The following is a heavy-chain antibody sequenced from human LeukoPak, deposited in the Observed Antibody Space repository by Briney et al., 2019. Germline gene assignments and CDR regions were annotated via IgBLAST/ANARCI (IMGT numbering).Heavy chain of an antibody. Sequence: GGSLRLSCATSGFTFSIYAMSWVRQAPGKGLEWVSGISGGGGIPYYADSVKGRFTISRDNSKDTLSLQMSSLRAEDTAVYYCAKTAVTYCSGGSCYALDSWGQGTLVSVSS. CDR3: AKTAVTYCSGGSCYALDS. D-gene: IGHD2-15*01. CDR1: GFTFSIYA. J-gene: IGHJ4*02. CDR2: ISGGGGIP. V-gene: IGHV3-23*01.